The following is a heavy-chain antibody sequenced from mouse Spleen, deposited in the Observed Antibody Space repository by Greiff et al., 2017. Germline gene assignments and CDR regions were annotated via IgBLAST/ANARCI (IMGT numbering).Heavy chain of an antibody. D-gene: IGHD1-2*01. CDR3: ARFSSYYGSYFDY. Sequence: EVKLMESGPSLVKPSQTLSLTCSVTGDSITSGYWNWIRKFPGNKLEYMGYISYSGSTYYNPSLKSRISITRDTSKNQYYLQLNSVTTEDTATYYCARFSSYYGSYFDYWGQGTTLTVSS. CDR2: ISYSGST. V-gene: IGHV3-8*02. CDR1: GDSITSGY. J-gene: IGHJ2*01.